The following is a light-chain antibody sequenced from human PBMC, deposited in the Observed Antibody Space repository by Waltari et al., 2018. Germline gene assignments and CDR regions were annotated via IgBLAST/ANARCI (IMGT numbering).Light chain of an antibody. CDR2: DAS. J-gene: IGKJ3*01. CDR3: QRYDNLPIFA. Sequence: EIQMTQSPSSLSAFVGDRVIMTCQASQDISNYLNWYQQKPGKAPKLLIRDASNLETGVPSRFSGSQSRTDFTLTISSLQPEDVGTYYCQRYDNLPIFAFGPGTKVEIK. V-gene: IGKV1-33*01. CDR1: QDISNY.